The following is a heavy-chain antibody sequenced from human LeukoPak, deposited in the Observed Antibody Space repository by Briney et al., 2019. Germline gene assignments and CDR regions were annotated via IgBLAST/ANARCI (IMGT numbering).Heavy chain of an antibody. CDR2: IYYSGST. CDR3: ARLTGYSSESWFGP. J-gene: IGHJ5*02. CDR1: GGSISSSSYY. D-gene: IGHD3-9*01. Sequence: SETLSLTCTVSGGSISSSSYYWGWIRQPPGKGLEWIGSIYYSGSTYYNPSLKSRVTISVDTSKNQFSLKLSSVTAADTAVYYCARLTGYSSESWFGPWGQGTLVTVSS. V-gene: IGHV4-39*07.